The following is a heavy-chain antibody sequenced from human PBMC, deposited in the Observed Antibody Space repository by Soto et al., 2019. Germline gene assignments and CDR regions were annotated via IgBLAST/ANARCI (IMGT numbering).Heavy chain of an antibody. V-gene: IGHV1-69*01. CDR1: GGTFSSYA. CDR3: ARDGGLMVRGVITVGMDV. Sequence: QVQLVQSGAEVKKPGSSVKVSCKASGGTFSSYAISWVRPAPGQGLEWMGGFIPIFGTATYAQKFQGRVTITADESTSTGYMERSSLRYEDTAVYYCARDGGLMVRGVITVGMDVWGQGTTVTDSS. CDR2: FIPIFGTA. D-gene: IGHD3-10*01. J-gene: IGHJ6*02.